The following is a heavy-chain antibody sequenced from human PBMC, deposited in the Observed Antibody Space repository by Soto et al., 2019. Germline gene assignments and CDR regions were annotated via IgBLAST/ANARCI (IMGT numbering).Heavy chain of an antibody. V-gene: IGHV4-34*01. CDR3: ARGQEGVVATH. CDR2: IKDGGRT. J-gene: IGHJ4*02. CDR1: GGSLSGYY. D-gene: IGHD5-12*01. Sequence: QVQLQQWSEGLLKPSETLSLNCAVNGGSLSGYYWSWIRQPPGKGLEWIGEIKDGGRTNYSPSLKSRATISSDTSNNQFSLRLYSVTAADTGVYYCARGQEGVVATHWDQGTLVTVSS.